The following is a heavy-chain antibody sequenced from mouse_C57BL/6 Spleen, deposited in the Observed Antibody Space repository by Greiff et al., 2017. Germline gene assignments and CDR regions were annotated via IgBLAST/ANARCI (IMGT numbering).Heavy chain of an antibody. V-gene: IGHV2-2*01. CDR2: IWSGGST. CDR1: GFSLTSYG. Sequence: QVQLKESGPGLVQPSQSLSITCTVSGFSLTSYGVHWVRQSPGKGLEWLGVIWSGGSTDYNAAFISRLSISKDNSKSQVFFKMNSLQADDTAIYYCARRKGTGPHWYAMDYWGQGTSVTVSS. J-gene: IGHJ4*01. D-gene: IGHD4-1*01. CDR3: ARRKGTGPHWYAMDY.